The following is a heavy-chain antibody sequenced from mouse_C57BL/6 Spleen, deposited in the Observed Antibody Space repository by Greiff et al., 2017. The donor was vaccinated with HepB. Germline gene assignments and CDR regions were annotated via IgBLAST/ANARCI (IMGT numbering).Heavy chain of an antibody. CDR1: GYTFTSYW. CDR2: IDPSDSET. V-gene: IGHV1-52*01. CDR3: ARSLGDGYDWCAY. Sequence: QVQLQQPGAELVRPGSSVKLSCKASGYTFTSYWMHWVKQRPIQGLEWIGNIDPSDSETHYNQKFKDKATLTVDKSSSTAYMQLSSLTSEDSAVYYCARSLGDGYDWCAYWGQGTLVTVSA. D-gene: IGHD2-2*01. J-gene: IGHJ3*01.